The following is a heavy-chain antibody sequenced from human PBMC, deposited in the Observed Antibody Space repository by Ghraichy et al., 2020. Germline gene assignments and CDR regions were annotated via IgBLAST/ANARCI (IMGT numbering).Heavy chain of an antibody. CDR3: ARDAYYYDSSGAPELGMDV. V-gene: IGHV3-66*01. D-gene: IGHD3-22*01. CDR1: GFIVNTVY. CDR2: IYSGGST. Sequence: GESLNISCTASGFIVNTVYMNWVRQAPGKGLEWVSVIYSGGSTNYADSVKGRCTISRDSSKNVVYLQMNSLRAEDTAVYYCARDAYYYDSSGAPELGMDVWGQGTTVTVSS. J-gene: IGHJ6*02.